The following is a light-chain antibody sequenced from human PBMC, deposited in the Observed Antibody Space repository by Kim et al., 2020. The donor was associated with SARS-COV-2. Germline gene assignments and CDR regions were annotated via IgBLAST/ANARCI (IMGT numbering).Light chain of an antibody. Sequence: PGGTVTLTCGSSTGAVTSGHYPYWFQQKPGQAPRTLIYDTNNKHSWTPARFSGSLLGGQAALTLSGTQPEDEAEYYCLLSYSAAVVFGGGTQLTVL. CDR1: TGAVTSGHY. CDR3: LLSYSAAVV. V-gene: IGLV7-46*01. CDR2: DTN. J-gene: IGLJ2*01.